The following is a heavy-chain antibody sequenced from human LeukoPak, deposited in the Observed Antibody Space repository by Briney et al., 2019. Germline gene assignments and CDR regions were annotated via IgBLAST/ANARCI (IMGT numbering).Heavy chain of an antibody. CDR1: GFTFSSYA. Sequence: GGSLRLSCAASGFTFSSYAMTWVRQAPGRGLEWVSVITGSGDSTYYADSVKGRFTISRDNSKNTLYLQMNSLRAEDTGVYYCAKVYRVSSGDYIGYLDSWGHGTLVTVSS. CDR2: ITGSGDST. J-gene: IGHJ4*01. CDR3: AKVYRVSSGDYIGYLDS. V-gene: IGHV3-23*01. D-gene: IGHD4-17*01.